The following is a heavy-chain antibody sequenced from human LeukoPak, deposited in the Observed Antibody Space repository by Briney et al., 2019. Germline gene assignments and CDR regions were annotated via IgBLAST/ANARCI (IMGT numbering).Heavy chain of an antibody. CDR1: GGSISSGGYS. D-gene: IGHD3-10*01. CDR3: ARAPVGSGSYTFDY. J-gene: IGHJ4*02. CDR2: IYHSGST. V-gene: IGHV4-30-2*01. Sequence: SQTLSLTCAVSGGSISSGGYSWSWIRQPPGKGLEWIGYIYHSGSTYYNPSLKSRVTISVDRSKNQFSLKLSSVTAADAAVYFCARAPVGSGSYTFDYWGQGTLVTVSS.